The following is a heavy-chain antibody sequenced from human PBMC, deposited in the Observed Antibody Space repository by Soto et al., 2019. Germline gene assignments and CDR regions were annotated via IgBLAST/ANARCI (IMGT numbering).Heavy chain of an antibody. CDR1: GGSISSGNYY. J-gene: IGHJ4*02. Sequence: QVQLQESGPGLVKPSQTLSLTCTVSGGSISSGNYYWTWIRQPPGKGLEWIGYIFYSGSTSYNPSLKSRVTIAVDTSKNQFSLKLSSVTAEDTAVYYCARTAGNVYQLLCSYWGQGTMVTVSS. V-gene: IGHV4-30-4*01. D-gene: IGHD2-2*01. CDR3: ARTAGNVYQLLCSY. CDR2: IFYSGST.